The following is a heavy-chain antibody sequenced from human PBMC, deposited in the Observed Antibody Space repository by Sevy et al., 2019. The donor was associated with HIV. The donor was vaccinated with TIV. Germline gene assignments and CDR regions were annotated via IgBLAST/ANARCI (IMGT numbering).Heavy chain of an antibody. J-gene: IGHJ6*02. CDR1: GFTFSSYN. Sequence: GGSLTLSCVASGFTFSSYNFNWVRQAPGKGLELISFINSGSTIISHADSVKGRFTISRDSAKKSVYLQMNSLRVEDTAVYYCARDGGYSDYGMDLWGQGTTVTVSS. D-gene: IGHD2-15*01. CDR3: ARDGGYSDYGMDL. CDR2: INSGSTII. V-gene: IGHV3-48*01.